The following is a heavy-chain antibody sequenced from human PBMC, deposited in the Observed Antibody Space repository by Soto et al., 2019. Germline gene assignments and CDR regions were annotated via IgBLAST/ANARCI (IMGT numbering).Heavy chain of an antibody. D-gene: IGHD2-15*01. Sequence: QIQLVQSGAEMKKPGASMKVSCKPSGYTFTHYGVSWLRQVPGQGLEWMGWISAYNGNTDYAHKFQGRVALTTDTSTSTAYMELRGLSPDDTAVYYCARDVPGSGVPFWDYWGQGTLVTVSS. J-gene: IGHJ4*02. CDR1: GYTFTHYG. V-gene: IGHV1-18*04. CDR3: ARDVPGSGVPFWDY. CDR2: ISAYNGNT.